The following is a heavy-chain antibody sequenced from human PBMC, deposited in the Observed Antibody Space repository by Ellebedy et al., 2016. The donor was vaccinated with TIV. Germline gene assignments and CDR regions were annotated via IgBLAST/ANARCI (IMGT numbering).Heavy chain of an antibody. V-gene: IGHV1-18*01. J-gene: IGHJ6*02. CDR1: GYSLTSNG. CDR2: SGAYNGNT. CDR3: ARGLWFGELDV. Sequence: AASVKVSCKASGYSLTSNGISWVRQAPGQGLEWMGWSGAYNGNTNYAQKFQGRVTMTTDTSTSTVYMDLRSLRSDDTAVYYCARGLWFGELDVWGQGTTVTVSS. D-gene: IGHD3-10*01.